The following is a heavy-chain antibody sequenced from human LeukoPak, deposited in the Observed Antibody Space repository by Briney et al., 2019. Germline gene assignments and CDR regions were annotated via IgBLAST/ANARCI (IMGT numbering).Heavy chain of an antibody. CDR1: GGSISNY. CDR3: ARGWLQWFY. CDR2: IYYSGST. Sequence: SETLSLTCTVSGGSISNYWSWIRQPPGKGLEWIGYIYYSGSTNYNPSLKSRVTISVDTSKNQFSLKLSSVTAADTAVYYCARGWLQWFYWGQGTLVTVSS. D-gene: IGHD5-24*01. V-gene: IGHV4-59*01. J-gene: IGHJ4*02.